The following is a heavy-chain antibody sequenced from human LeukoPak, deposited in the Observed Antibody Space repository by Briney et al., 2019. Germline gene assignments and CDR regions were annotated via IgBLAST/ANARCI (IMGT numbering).Heavy chain of an antibody. Sequence: ASVKVSCKASGYTFTSYGISWVRQAPGQGHEWMGWISAYNGNTNYAQKLQGRVTMTTDTSTSTAYMELRSLRSDDTAVYYCARDRTNNYDYVWGSYRNHDAFDIWGQGTMVTVSS. CDR2: ISAYNGNT. J-gene: IGHJ3*02. CDR3: ARDRTNNYDYVWGSYRNHDAFDI. CDR1: GYTFTSYG. V-gene: IGHV1-18*01. D-gene: IGHD3-16*02.